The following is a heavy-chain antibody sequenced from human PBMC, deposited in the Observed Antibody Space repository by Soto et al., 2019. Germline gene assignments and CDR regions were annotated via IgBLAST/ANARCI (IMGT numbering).Heavy chain of an antibody. J-gene: IGHJ4*02. V-gene: IGHV3-72*01. CDR1: GFTFSDHY. D-gene: IGHD3-16*01. CDR2: TRDKTNSYTT. CDR3: ARATVGTYYFDY. Sequence: GGSLRLSCAASGFTFSDHYMDWVRQAPGKGLEWVGRTRDKTNSYTTEYAASVKGRFTISRDDSKSSLYLQMNSLKTEDTAVYYCARATVGTYYFDYWGQGTLVTVSS.